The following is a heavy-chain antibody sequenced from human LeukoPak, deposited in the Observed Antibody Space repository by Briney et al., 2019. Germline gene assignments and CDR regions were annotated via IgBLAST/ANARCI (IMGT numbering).Heavy chain of an antibody. Sequence: GGSLRLSCAASGFTFRTHWMSWVRQAPGKGLEWVANIKQDGSEKYYVGSVKGRFTISRDNAKNSLYLQMNSLRAEDTAIYYCAKDLNARVFNSCPDFWGQGTMVTVSS. CDR3: AKDLNARVFNSCPDF. D-gene: IGHD1-1*01. CDR1: GFTFRTHW. CDR2: IKQDGSEK. J-gene: IGHJ4*02. V-gene: IGHV3-7*03.